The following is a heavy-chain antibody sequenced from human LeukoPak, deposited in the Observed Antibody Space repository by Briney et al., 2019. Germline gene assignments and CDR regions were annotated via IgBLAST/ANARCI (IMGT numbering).Heavy chain of an antibody. D-gene: IGHD1-20*01. Sequence: ASVKVSCKASGGTFSSYAISWVRQAPGQGLEWMGRIIPIFGTANYAQKFQGRVTITTDESTSTAYMELSSLRSEDTAVYYCARGTNNWNPKGYYFDYWGQGTLVTVSS. CDR1: GGTFSSYA. CDR2: IIPIFGTA. V-gene: IGHV1-69*05. CDR3: ARGTNNWNPKGYYFDY. J-gene: IGHJ4*02.